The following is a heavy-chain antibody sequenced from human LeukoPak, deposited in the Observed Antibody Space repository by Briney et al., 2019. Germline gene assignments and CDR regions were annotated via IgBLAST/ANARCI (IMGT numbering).Heavy chain of an antibody. J-gene: IGHJ6*03. V-gene: IGHV1-69*06. CDR1: GYTFTNYI. CDR2: IIPIFGTA. Sequence: GASLKVSCKASGYTFTNYIMHWVRQAPGQGLEWMGGIIPIFGTANYAQKFQGRVTITADKSTSTAYMELSSLRSEDTAVYYCARTFWDTVTKGFYYYYMDVWGKGTTVTVSS. CDR3: ARTFWDTVTKGFYYYYMDV. D-gene: IGHD4-17*01.